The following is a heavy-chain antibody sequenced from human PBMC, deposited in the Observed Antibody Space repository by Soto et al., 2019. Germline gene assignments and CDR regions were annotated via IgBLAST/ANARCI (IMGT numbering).Heavy chain of an antibody. Sequence: VKVSCKGSGYSLASDSMHWVREAPGQRLEWMGWINAGNGNTKYSQKFQGRVTITRDTSASTAYMELSSLRSEDTAVYYCARSIVVVTALDYWGQGTLVTVSS. CDR2: INAGNGNT. D-gene: IGHD2-21*02. CDR1: GYSLASDS. CDR3: ARSIVVVTALDY. V-gene: IGHV1-3*01. J-gene: IGHJ4*02.